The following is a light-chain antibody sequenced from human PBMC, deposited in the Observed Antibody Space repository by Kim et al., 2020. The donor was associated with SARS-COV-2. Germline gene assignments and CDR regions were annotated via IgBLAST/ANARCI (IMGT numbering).Light chain of an antibody. Sequence: EIVLTQSPATLSLSPGERATLSCRASQTIITYLAWYQQKPGQAPRLLIYDASNRATGIPARFSGSGSGTDFTLTISSLEPEDFAVYYCQQRANWPLTFGGGTKVDIK. CDR2: DAS. J-gene: IGKJ4*01. V-gene: IGKV3-11*01. CDR1: QTIITY. CDR3: QQRANWPLT.